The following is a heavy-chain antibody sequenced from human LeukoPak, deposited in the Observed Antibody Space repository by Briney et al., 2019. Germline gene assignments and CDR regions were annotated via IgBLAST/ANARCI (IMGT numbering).Heavy chain of an antibody. V-gene: IGHV4-30-4*01. CDR2: IYYSGST. J-gene: IGHJ4*02. D-gene: IGHD6-19*01. Sequence: SETLSLTCTVSGGSISSGDYYWSWICQPPGKGLEWIGYIYYSGSTYYNPSLKSRVTISVDTSKNQFSLKLSSVTAADTAVYYCARDSKQWQWLYWGQGTLVTVSS. CDR1: GGSISSGDYY. CDR3: ARDSKQWQWLY.